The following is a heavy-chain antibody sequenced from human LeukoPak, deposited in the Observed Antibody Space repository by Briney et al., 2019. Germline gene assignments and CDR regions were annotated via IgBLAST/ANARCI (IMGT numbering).Heavy chain of an antibody. D-gene: IGHD4-11*01. CDR2: IIPIFGTA. CDR1: GGTFSSYA. J-gene: IGHJ6*04. V-gene: IGHV1-69*13. Sequence: SVKVSCKASGGTFSSYAISWVRQAPGQGLEWMGGIIPIFGTANYAQKFQGRVTITADESTSTAYMELSSLRSEDTAVYYCARDRGSNCRWYYGMDVWGRGTTATVSS. CDR3: ARDRGSNCRWYYGMDV.